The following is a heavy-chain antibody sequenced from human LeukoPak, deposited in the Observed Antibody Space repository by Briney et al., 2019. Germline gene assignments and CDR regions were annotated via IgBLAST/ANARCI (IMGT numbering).Heavy chain of an antibody. CDR1: GDSISSYY. D-gene: IGHD3-22*01. CDR3: ARDRSYSSGYPYYFDY. CDR2: IYYSGST. J-gene: IGHJ4*02. V-gene: IGHV4-59*01. Sequence: SETLSLTCTVSGDSISSYYCSWIRQPPGKGLEWIGYIYYSGSTSYNPSLKSRVTISLDTSNNQFSLKLRSVTAADTAVYYCARDRSYSSGYPYYFDYWGQGTLVTVSS.